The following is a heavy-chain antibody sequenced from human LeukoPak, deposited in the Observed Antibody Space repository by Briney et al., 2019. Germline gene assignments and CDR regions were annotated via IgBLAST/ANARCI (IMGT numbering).Heavy chain of an antibody. V-gene: IGHV3-30*18. Sequence: GGSLRLSCAASGFTFSSYGMHWVRQAPGKGLEWVAVISYDGSNKYYADSVKGRFTISRDNSKNTLYLQINSLRTEDTAVYYCAKGYGLQLINNWFDPWGQGTLVSVSS. CDR2: ISYDGSNK. CDR3: AKGYGLQLINNWFDP. J-gene: IGHJ5*02. CDR1: GFTFSSYG. D-gene: IGHD2-2*01.